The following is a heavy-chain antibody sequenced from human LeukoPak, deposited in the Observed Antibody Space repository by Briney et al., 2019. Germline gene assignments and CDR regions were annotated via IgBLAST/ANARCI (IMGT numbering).Heavy chain of an antibody. CDR2: ITGNSNYI. V-gene: IGHV3-21*01. CDR3: ARDFMHNTLCTGC. D-gene: IGHD1-14*01. CDR1: GFTFSIYS. J-gene: IGHJ4*02. Sequence: GGSLRLSCAASGFTFSIYSINWVRQAPGKGLEWVSFITGNSNYIYYADSVKGRFTISRDNAKNTLYLQMNSLRAEDTAVYYCARDFMHNTLCTGCWGQGTLVTVSS.